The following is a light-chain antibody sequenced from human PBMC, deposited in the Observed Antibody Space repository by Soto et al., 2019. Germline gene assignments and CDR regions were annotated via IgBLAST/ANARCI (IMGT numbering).Light chain of an antibody. CDR1: XRVSTY. V-gene: IGKV1-39*01. Sequence: DIEMTQSPSSLPASVGDRVTLXXRASXRVSTYLNWYRQKPGKAPNLLIYGVSXXHSGGPSRFSGSGSATDFTLTISSLQPEDVATYYCQQSYSNPRTFGQGTKVDIK. CDR3: QQSYSNPRT. CDR2: GVS. J-gene: IGKJ1*01.